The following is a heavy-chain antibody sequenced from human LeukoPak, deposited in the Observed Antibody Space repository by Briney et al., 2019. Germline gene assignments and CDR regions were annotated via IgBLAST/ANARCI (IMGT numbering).Heavy chain of an antibody. D-gene: IGHD3-22*01. CDR1: GFTLSDYY. J-gene: IGHJ4*01. V-gene: IGHV3-11*01. CDR3: ARDSPGVYSSGDY. CDR2: ISSGGSDK. Sequence: GGSLRLSCAASGFTLSDYYVHWIRQTPGKGLEWISYISSGGSDKYYADSVKGRFTTSRDNTKKAVYLQMNSLRVDDTATYYCARDSPGVYSSGDYWGQGTLVIVSS.